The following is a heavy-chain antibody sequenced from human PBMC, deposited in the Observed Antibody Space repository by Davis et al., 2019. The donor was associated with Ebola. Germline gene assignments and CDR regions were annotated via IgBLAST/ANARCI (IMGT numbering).Heavy chain of an antibody. Sequence: ASVKVSCKASGYTFTSYGISWVRQAPGQGLEWMGWISAYNGNTNYAQKLQGRVTMTTDTSTSTAYMELRSLRSDDTAVYYCARGLTMIVVDPPMDVWGQGTTVTVSS. J-gene: IGHJ6*02. V-gene: IGHV1-18*04. CDR1: GYTFTSYG. CDR3: ARGLTMIVVDPPMDV. CDR2: ISAYNGNT. D-gene: IGHD3-22*01.